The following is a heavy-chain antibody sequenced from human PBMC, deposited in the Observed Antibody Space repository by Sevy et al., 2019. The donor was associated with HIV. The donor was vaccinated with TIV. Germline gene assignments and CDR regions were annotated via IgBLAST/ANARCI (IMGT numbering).Heavy chain of an antibody. CDR3: AKESGPYYDFWSGHDAFDI. Sequence: GGCLRLSCAASGFNFSSYAMHWVRQAPGRGLERVAVISYAGSSKYYGDSVKGRFTISRDNSKNTLFLQIDSLRAEDTAAYYCAKESGPYYDFWSGHDAFDIWGQGTMVGVSS. J-gene: IGHJ3*02. D-gene: IGHD3-3*01. V-gene: IGHV3-30*18. CDR1: GFNFSSYA. CDR2: ISYAGSSK.